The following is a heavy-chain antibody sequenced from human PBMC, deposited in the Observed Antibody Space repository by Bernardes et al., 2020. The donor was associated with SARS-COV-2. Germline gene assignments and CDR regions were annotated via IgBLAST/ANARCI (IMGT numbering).Heavy chain of an antibody. D-gene: IGHD1-26*01. CDR1: GGSISSSNYY. V-gene: IGHV4-39*01. CDR2: VFFSGIT. J-gene: IGHJ4*02. Sequence: SETLSLTCTVSGGSISSSNYYWGWITQPPGQGLEWIGSVFFSGITHYNPSLKSRFTMSVDASKNQLSLMVSSVTTADTALYYCARWDSATGAFDYWGQGTLVTVSS. CDR3: ARWDSATGAFDY.